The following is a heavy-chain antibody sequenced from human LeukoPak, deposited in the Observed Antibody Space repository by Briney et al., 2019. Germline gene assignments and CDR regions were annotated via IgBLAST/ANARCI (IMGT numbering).Heavy chain of an antibody. J-gene: IGHJ3*02. CDR3: AKSTYYYDSSGYQSTGDAFDI. V-gene: IGHV3-23*01. CDR2: ISGSGGST. Sequence: GGSLRLSCAASGFTFSSYSINWVRQAPGKGLEWVSAISGSGGSTYYADSVKGRFTISRDNSKNTLYLQMNSLRAEDTAVYYCAKSTYYYDSSGYQSTGDAFDIWGQGTMVTVSS. CDR1: GFTFSSYS. D-gene: IGHD3-22*01.